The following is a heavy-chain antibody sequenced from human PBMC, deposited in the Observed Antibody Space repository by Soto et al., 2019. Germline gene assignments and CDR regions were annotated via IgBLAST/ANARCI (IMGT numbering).Heavy chain of an antibody. CDR2: IYYSGST. J-gene: IGHJ4*02. Sequence: QVQLQESGPGLVKPSQTLSLTCTVSGGSISSGGYYWSWIRQHPGKGLEWIGYIYYSGSTYYNPSLQRRVTIAVDTSKNQFSLKLSSVTAADTAVYYCANTAATIFGVVIRYDYWGQGTLVTVSS. V-gene: IGHV4-31*03. D-gene: IGHD3-3*01. CDR3: ANTAATIFGVVIRYDY. CDR1: GGSISSGGYY.